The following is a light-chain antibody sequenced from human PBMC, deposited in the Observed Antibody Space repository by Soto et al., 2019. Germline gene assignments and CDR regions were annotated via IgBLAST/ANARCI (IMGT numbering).Light chain of an antibody. CDR2: GAS. CDR1: ESVNSNY. V-gene: IGKV3-20*01. CDR3: QQYGRSPRT. J-gene: IGKJ1*01. Sequence: ETGLTQSPGTLSLSPGERATLSCRASESVNSNYLAWYQQNPGQAPRLLIYGASTRATGIPDRFCGRGSVPDFILTISRLEPDDFAVYYCQQYGRSPRTFGQGTNVEIK.